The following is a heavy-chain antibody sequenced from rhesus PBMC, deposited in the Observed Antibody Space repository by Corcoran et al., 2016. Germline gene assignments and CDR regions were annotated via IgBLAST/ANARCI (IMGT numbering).Heavy chain of an antibody. Sequence: QLQLQESGPGLVKPSETLSLTCAVSGGPIRSNYWSWIRQPPGKGLEWVCRISGSGGSTDYNTYIKSRVTISTDTSKNQFSLKLSSVTAADTAVYYCAREGVTRGWWELQREFDYWGQGVLVTVSS. CDR2: ISGSGGST. D-gene: IGHD1-44*02. V-gene: IGHV4-173*01. CDR3: AREGVTRGWWELQREFDY. CDR1: GGPIRSNY. J-gene: IGHJ4*01.